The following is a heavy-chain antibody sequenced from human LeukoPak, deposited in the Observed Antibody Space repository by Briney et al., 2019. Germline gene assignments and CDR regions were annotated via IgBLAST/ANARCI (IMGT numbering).Heavy chain of an antibody. CDR1: GYTFTGYY. J-gene: IGHJ4*02. Sequence: ASVKVSCKASGYTFTGYYMHWVRQAPGQGLEWMGWINPNSGGTNYAQKFQGRVTMTRDTSISTAYMELSRLRSDGTAVYYCAREGDSSGYYFDYWGQGTLVTVSS. CDR3: AREGDSSGYYFDY. V-gene: IGHV1-2*02. CDR2: INPNSGGT. D-gene: IGHD3-22*01.